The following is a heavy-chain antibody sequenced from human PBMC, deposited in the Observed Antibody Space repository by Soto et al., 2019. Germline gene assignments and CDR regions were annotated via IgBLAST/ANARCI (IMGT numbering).Heavy chain of an antibody. J-gene: IGHJ4*02. CDR3: ARGRASSSNAKDY. D-gene: IGHD6-6*01. CDR1: GGSFSGYY. CDR2: INHSGST. V-gene: IGHV4-34*01. Sequence: SETLSLTCAVYGGSFSGYYWSWIRQPPGKGLEWIGEINHSGSTNYNPSLKSRVTISVDTSKNQFSLKLSSVTAADTAVYYCARGRASSSNAKDYWGQGTLVTVSS.